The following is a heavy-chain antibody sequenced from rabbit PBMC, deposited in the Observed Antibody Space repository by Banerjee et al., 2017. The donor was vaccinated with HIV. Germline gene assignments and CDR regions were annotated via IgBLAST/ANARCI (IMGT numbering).Heavy chain of an antibody. Sequence: QEQLEESGGGLVKPEGSLTLTCKASGFSFSDRDVMCWVRQAPGKGLEWIACINTATGKAVYASWAKGRFTISKTSSTTVTLQMTSLTAADTATYFCARDKELAIWGYEFDLWGPGTLVTVS. V-gene: IGHV1S45*01. CDR1: GFSFSDRDV. D-gene: IGHD3-1*01. CDR2: INTATGKA. J-gene: IGHJ4*01. CDR3: ARDKELAIWGYEFDL.